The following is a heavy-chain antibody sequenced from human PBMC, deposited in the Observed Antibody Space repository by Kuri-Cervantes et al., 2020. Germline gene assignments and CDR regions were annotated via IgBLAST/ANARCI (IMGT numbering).Heavy chain of an antibody. V-gene: IGHV1-69*05. Sequence: SVKVSCKASGGTFSSYTINWVRQAPGQGLEWMGGIIPIFGTANYAQKFQGRVTITTDESTITAYMELSSLRSEDTAVYYCASSLVPLTGLGRSVFITNYFDYWGQGTLVTVSS. CDR1: GGTFSSYT. CDR2: IIPIFGTA. J-gene: IGHJ4*02. D-gene: IGHD3-22*01. CDR3: ASSLVPLTGLGRSVFITNYFDY.